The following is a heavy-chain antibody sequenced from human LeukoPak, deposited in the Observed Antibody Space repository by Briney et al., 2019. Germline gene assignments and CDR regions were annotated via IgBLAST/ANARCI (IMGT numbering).Heavy chain of an antibody. CDR3: ARHRRYYDSSGYYY. CDR2: IYYSGST. Sequence: SETLSLTCTVSGGSISSYYWSWTRQPPGKGLEWIGYIYYSGSTNYNPSLKSRVTISVDTSKNQFSLKLSSVTAADTAVYYCARHRRYYDSSGYYYWGQGTLVTVSS. D-gene: IGHD3-22*01. V-gene: IGHV4-59*01. CDR1: GGSISSYY. J-gene: IGHJ4*02.